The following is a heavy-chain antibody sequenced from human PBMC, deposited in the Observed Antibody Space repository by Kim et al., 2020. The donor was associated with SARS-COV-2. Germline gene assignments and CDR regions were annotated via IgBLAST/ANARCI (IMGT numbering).Heavy chain of an antibody. CDR1: GFTFSSYG. CDR2: ISYDGSNK. CDR3: AKDLTYYYDSSGYYSDY. Sequence: GGSLRLSCAASGFTFSSYGMHWVRQAPGKGLEWVAVISYDGSNKYYADSVKGRFTISRDNSKNTLYLQMNSLRAEDTAVYYCAKDLTYYYDSSGYYSDYWGQGTLVTVSS. D-gene: IGHD3-22*01. V-gene: IGHV3-30*18. J-gene: IGHJ4*02.